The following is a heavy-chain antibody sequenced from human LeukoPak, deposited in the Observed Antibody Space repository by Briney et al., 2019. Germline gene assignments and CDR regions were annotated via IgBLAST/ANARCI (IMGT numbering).Heavy chain of an antibody. D-gene: IGHD3-10*01. CDR2: IKSKTDGETT. CDR3: TTDLGTYYHGSQRLIPIDY. J-gene: IGHJ4*02. CDR1: GFTFSNAW. V-gene: IGHV3-15*01. Sequence: GGSLRLSCAASGFTFSNAWMSWVRQAPGKGLEWIGRIKSKTDGETTNYAEPVRGRFTISRDDSKSAVYLQMNSLKIEDTAVYYCTTDLGTYYHGSQRLIPIDYWGQGTLVTVSS.